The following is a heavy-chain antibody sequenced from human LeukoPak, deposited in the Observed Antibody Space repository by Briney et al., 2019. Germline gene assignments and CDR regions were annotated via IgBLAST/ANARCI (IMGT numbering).Heavy chain of an antibody. J-gene: IGHJ4*02. Sequence: GGSLRLSCAASGFTFSSYGMHWVRQAPGKGLEWVAVISYDGSNKYYADSVKGRFTISRDNSKNTLYLQMNSLRAEDTAVYYCAKSYYDSSGYYLYYFDYWGQGTLVTVSS. CDR3: AKSYYDSSGYYLYYFDY. V-gene: IGHV3-30*18. CDR2: ISYDGSNK. D-gene: IGHD3-22*01. CDR1: GFTFSSYG.